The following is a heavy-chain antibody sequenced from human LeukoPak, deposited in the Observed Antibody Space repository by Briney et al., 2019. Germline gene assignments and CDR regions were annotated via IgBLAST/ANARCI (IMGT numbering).Heavy chain of an antibody. V-gene: IGHV3-7*01. Sequence: PGGSLRLSCAASGFTFTNYWMSWVRQAPGKGLELVANIKQDRSEKYYVDSVKGRFTISRDNAKNPLYLQMNSLRAEDTAVYYCAKSLPGYSYGYVPFDYWGQGTLVTVSS. J-gene: IGHJ4*02. CDR1: GFTFTNYW. D-gene: IGHD5-18*01. CDR2: IKQDRSEK. CDR3: AKSLPGYSYGYVPFDY.